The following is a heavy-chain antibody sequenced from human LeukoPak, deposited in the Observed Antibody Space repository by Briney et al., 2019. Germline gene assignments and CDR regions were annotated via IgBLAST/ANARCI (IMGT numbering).Heavy chain of an antibody. D-gene: IGHD6-13*01. J-gene: IGHJ4*02. CDR1: GFTFSSHT. CDR3: AKGGPSIVAAARYFDY. V-gene: IGHV3-23*01. Sequence: GGSLRLSCAASGFTFSSHTMNWVRQAPGKGLEWVSAISVSGSSTYYADSVKGRFTISRDNSKNTLYLQMNSLRAEDTAVYYCAKGGPSIVAAARYFDYWGQGTLVTVSS. CDR2: ISVSGSST.